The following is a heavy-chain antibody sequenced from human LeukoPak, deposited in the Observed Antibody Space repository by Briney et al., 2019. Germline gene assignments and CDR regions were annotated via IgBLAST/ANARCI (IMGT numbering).Heavy chain of an antibody. Sequence: ASVKVSCKASGYTFTRYGISWVRQAPGQGLEWMGIISPSGGSTTYAQNFQGRVTMTRDTSTSTVYMELSSLRSEDTAVYYCARDSSSSSFDYWGQGTLVTVSS. J-gene: IGHJ4*02. CDR1: GYTFTRYG. CDR2: ISPSGGST. CDR3: ARDSSSSSFDY. V-gene: IGHV1-46*01. D-gene: IGHD6-6*01.